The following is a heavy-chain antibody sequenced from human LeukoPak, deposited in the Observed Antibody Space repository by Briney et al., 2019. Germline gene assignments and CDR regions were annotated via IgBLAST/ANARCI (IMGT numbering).Heavy chain of an antibody. CDR2: INPNSGGT. Sequence: ASVKVSCKASGYTFTGYYMHWVRQAPGQGLEWMGWINPNSGGTNYAQKLQGRVTMTTDTSTSTAYMELRSLRSDDTAVYYCARGPYCSGGSCYSRAPDYWGQGTLVTVSS. D-gene: IGHD2-15*01. J-gene: IGHJ4*02. CDR1: GYTFTGYY. V-gene: IGHV1-2*02. CDR3: ARGPYCSGGSCYSRAPDY.